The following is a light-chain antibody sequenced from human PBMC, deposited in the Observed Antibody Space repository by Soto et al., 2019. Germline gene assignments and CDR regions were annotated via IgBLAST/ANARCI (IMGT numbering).Light chain of an antibody. V-gene: IGKV2D-29*02. CDR3: MQSTKLPPT. CDR2: EVA. Sequence: DVVMTQTPLSLSVAPGQPASISCKSSQSLLHITGETFLFWYLQNPGQSPQLLIYEVATRVSGVPVRFSGSGSGTDFTLEISRVETDDVGIYYCMQSTKLPPTFGQGTRLGIE. J-gene: IGKJ5*01. CDR1: QSLLHITGETF.